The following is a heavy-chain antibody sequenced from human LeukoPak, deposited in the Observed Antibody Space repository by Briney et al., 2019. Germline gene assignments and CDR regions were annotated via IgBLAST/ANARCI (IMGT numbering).Heavy chain of an antibody. V-gene: IGHV1-8*01. Sequence: ASVKVSCKASGYTFTSYDINWVRQATGQGLEWMGWMNPNSGNTGYAQKFQGRVTMTRNTSISTAYMELRSLRSDDTAVYYCARDGLPSGSYPFDYWGQGTLVTVSS. CDR2: MNPNSGNT. D-gene: IGHD1-26*01. CDR1: GYTFTSYD. J-gene: IGHJ4*02. CDR3: ARDGLPSGSYPFDY.